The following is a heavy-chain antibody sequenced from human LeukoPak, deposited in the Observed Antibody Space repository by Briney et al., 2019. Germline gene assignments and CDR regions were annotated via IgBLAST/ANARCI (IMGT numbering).Heavy chain of an antibody. V-gene: IGHV4-61*02. CDR1: GGSISSGSYY. Sequence: SQTLSLTCTVSGGSISSGSYYWSWIRQPAGKGLEWIGRIYTSGSTNYNPSLKSRVTISVDTSKNQFSLKLSSVTAADTAVYYCARGRIFLRGYSGYGSNFDYWGQGTLVTVSS. J-gene: IGHJ4*02. D-gene: IGHD5-12*01. CDR2: IYTSGST. CDR3: ARGRIFLRGYSGYGSNFDY.